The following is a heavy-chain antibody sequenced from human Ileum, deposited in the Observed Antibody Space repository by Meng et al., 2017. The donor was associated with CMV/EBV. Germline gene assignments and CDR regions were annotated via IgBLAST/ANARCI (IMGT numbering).Heavy chain of an antibody. CDR2: VNNDGSGT. Sequence: GESLKISCAASGFTFSNYWMHWVRQTPGKGLVWVSHVNNDGSGTTYADSVQGRFTISRDNSKNTLYLQMNSLRPEDTAVYYCARFLGGFDHWGQGTLVTVSS. CDR1: GFTFSNYW. D-gene: IGHD3-16*01. V-gene: IGHV3-74*01. J-gene: IGHJ4*02. CDR3: ARFLGGFDH.